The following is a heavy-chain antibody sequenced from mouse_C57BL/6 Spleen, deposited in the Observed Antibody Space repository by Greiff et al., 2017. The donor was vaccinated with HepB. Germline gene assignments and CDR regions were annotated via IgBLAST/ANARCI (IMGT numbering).Heavy chain of an antibody. D-gene: IGHD1-1*01. J-gene: IGHJ4*01. CDR1: GYSITSGYN. V-gene: IGHV3-6*01. CDR2: ISYDGSN. CDR3: AREVVADAMDY. Sequence: EVKVEESGPGLVKPSQSLSLTCSVTGYSITSGYNWNWIRQFPGNKLEWMGYISYDGSNNYNPSLKNRISITRDTSKNQFFLKLNSVTTEDTATYYCAREVVADAMDYWGQGTSVTVSS.